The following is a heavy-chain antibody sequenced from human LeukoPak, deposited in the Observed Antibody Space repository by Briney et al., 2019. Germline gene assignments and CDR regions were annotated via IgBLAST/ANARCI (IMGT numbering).Heavy chain of an antibody. J-gene: IGHJ4*02. V-gene: IGHV4-59*01. CDR3: ARHGGSLGYFDN. CDR1: GGSISSYY. Sequence: SETLSLTCTVSGGSISSYYWSWIRQPPGKGLEWIGYIYYSGSTNYNPSLKSRVTISVDTSKNQFSLKLSSVTAADTAVYYCARHGGSLGYFDNWGQGTLVTVSS. D-gene: IGHD1-26*01. CDR2: IYYSGST.